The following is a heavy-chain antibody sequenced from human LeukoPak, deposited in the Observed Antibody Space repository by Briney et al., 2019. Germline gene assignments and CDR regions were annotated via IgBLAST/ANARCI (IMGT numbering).Heavy chain of an antibody. V-gene: IGHV3-23*01. CDR1: GFTFSNYA. J-gene: IGHJ4*02. Sequence: GGSLRLSCAASGFTFSNYAMSWARQAPGKGLEWVSAISGSGDSTYYADSVKGRFAISRDNSKNTLYLQVSSLRAEDTAVYYCARDPYLWFGDSYFFDYWGQGTLVTVSS. CDR2: ISGSGDST. CDR3: ARDPYLWFGDSYFFDY. D-gene: IGHD3-10*01.